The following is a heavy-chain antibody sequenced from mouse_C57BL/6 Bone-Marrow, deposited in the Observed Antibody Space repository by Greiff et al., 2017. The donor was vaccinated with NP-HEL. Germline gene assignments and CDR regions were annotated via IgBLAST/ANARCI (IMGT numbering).Heavy chain of an antibody. CDR3: TTALYYGSSYSY. D-gene: IGHD1-1*01. CDR1: GFNIKDDY. J-gene: IGHJ2*01. Sequence: VQLKQSGAELVRPGASVKLSCTASGFNIKDDYMHWVKQRPEQGLEWIGWIDPENGDTEYASKFQGKATITADTSSNTAYLQLSSLTSEDTAVDYCTTALYYGSSYSYWGQGTTLTVSS. V-gene: IGHV14-4*01. CDR2: IDPENGDT.